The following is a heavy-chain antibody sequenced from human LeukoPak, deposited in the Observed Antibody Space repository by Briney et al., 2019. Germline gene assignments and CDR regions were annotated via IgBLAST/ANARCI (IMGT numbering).Heavy chain of an antibody. CDR3: ATYCSSTSCQTAFDI. CDR2: IYYSGST. CDR1: GGSFSGYY. V-gene: IGHV4-59*01. J-gene: IGHJ3*02. Sequence: PSETLSLTCAVYGGSFSGYYWSWIRQPPGKGLEWIGYIYYSGSTNYNPSLKSRVTISVDTSKNQFSLKLSSVTAADTAVYYCATYCSSTSCQTAFDIWGQGTMVTVSS. D-gene: IGHD2-2*01.